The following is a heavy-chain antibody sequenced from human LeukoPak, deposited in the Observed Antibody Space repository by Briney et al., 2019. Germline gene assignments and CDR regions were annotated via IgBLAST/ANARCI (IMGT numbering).Heavy chain of an antibody. CDR1: GGSFSGYY. V-gene: IGHV4-34*01. J-gene: IGHJ4*02. CDR2: INHSGST. Sequence: SETLSLTCAVYGGSFSGYYWSWIRQPPGKGLEWIGEINHSGSTNYNPSLKSRVTISVDTSKNQFSLKLSSVTAADTAVYYCAREDYGSGKDYWGQGTLVTVSS. CDR3: AREDYGSGKDY. D-gene: IGHD3-10*01.